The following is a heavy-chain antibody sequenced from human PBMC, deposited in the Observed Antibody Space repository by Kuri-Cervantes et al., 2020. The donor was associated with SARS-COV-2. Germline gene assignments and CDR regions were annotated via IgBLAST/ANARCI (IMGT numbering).Heavy chain of an antibody. D-gene: IGHD6-13*01. CDR1: GGSIISNKYY. J-gene: IGHJ5*02. CDR3: ATRGSSSWNEGYWFDP. Sequence: SETLSLTCTVSGGSIISNKYYWGWIRQSSGKGLEWIGSTHHSGNTYYNPSLKTRVTMSRDTSKNQFSVRLSSVTAADTAVCYCATRGSSSWNEGYWFDPWGQGILVTVSS. V-gene: IGHV4-39*07. CDR2: THHSGNT.